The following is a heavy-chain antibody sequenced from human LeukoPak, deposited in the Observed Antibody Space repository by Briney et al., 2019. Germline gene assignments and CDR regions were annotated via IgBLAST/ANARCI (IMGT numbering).Heavy chain of an antibody. D-gene: IGHD4-23*01. CDR2: IGTDGRTR. Sequence: PGGSLRLSCAASGFTFSSYLMHWVRQVPGQGLVWVSRIGTDGRTRTYADHVKGRFTISRDNAKNTLYLQMNSLRAEDTAVYYCARDKYGGNSNAFDIWGQGTLVTVSS. J-gene: IGHJ3*02. CDR1: GFTFSSYL. V-gene: IGHV3-74*01. CDR3: ARDKYGGNSNAFDI.